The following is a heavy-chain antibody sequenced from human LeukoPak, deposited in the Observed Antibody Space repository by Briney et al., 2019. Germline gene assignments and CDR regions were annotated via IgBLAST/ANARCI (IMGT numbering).Heavy chain of an antibody. CDR3: ARISAGTAIAPWYFDY. J-gene: IGHJ4*02. Sequence: GESLKISCKGSGYSFTSYWIGWVRQMPGKGLEWMGIIYPGDSDTRYSPSFQGQVTISADKSISTAYLQWSSQKASDTAMYYCARISAGTAIAPWYFDYWGQGTLVTVSS. CDR2: IYPGDSDT. D-gene: IGHD2-2*02. CDR1: GYSFTSYW. V-gene: IGHV5-51*01.